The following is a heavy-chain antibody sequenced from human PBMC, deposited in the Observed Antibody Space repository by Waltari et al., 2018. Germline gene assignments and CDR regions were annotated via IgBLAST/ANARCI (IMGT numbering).Heavy chain of an antibody. CDR3: ARSSGSMHYFDY. J-gene: IGHJ4*02. V-gene: IGHV3-53*02. Sequence: EVQLVETGGGLIQPGGSLRLSGAASGFRVRLSYLAVVRQAPGQGLEWVSIIYSDGRTYYADSVKGRFTISRDNSKNTLTLQVNSLRAEDTAVYYCARSSGSMHYFDYWGQGDLVTVSS. D-gene: IGHD1-26*01. CDR2: IYSDGRT. CDR1: GFRVRLSY.